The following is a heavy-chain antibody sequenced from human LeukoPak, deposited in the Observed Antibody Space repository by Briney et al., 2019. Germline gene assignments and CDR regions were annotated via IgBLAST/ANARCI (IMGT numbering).Heavy chain of an antibody. V-gene: IGHV1-2*02. CDR1: GYTFTGYY. CDR3: ARVTGYSNWFDP. CDR2: INPNSGGT. D-gene: IGHD4-11*01. Sequence: ASVKVSCKASGYTFTGYYIHWVRQAPGHGLEWMGWINPNSGGTNSAQKFQGRVTMTRDTSITTAYMELSGLRSDDTAVYYCARVTGYSNWFDPWGQGTLVTVSS. J-gene: IGHJ5*02.